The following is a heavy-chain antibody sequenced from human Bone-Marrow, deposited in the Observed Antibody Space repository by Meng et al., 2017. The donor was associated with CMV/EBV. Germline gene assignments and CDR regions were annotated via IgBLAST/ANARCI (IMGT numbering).Heavy chain of an antibody. CDR1: GGSISSSSYY. Sequence: SETLSPTCTVSGGSISSSSYYWGWIRQPPGKGLEWIGSIYYSGSTYYNPSLKSLVTISVDTSKNQFSLKLSSVTAADTAVYYCARWYQLDQHHFDYWGQGTLVTVSS. CDR2: IYYSGST. J-gene: IGHJ4*02. CDR3: ARWYQLDQHHFDY. D-gene: IGHD2-2*01. V-gene: IGHV4-39*07.